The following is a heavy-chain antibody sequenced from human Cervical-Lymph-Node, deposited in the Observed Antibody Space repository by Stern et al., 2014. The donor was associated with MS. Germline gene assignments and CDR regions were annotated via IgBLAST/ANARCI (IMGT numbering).Heavy chain of an antibody. Sequence: QLQLQESGPGLLRPSETLSLTCTVSGASITSHFWSWIRQPPGKGREWVGYIYYRGTTNYNATLQGRAAISIDASKTQFSLRLSSVTAADTAVYYCARATDLWGQGTLVTVSS. CDR3: ARATDL. CDR2: IYYRGTT. CDR1: GASITSHF. V-gene: IGHV4-59*11. J-gene: IGHJ5*02.